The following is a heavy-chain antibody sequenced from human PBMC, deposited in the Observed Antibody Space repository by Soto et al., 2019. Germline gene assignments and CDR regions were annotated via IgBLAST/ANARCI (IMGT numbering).Heavy chain of an antibody. CDR2: ISGGGDVI. CDR1: GITFNSNT. J-gene: IGHJ5*02. V-gene: IGHV3-23*01. Sequence: EVQLLESGGGLVQPGGSLRLSCAASGITFNSNTMTWVRQAPGKGLEWVSAISGGGDVIFYADSVKGRFTISRDNSKKTVYLQMNRLRADDTAVYYCATGGMLTRRFDPWGQGILVTVSS. CDR3: ATGGMLTRRFDP. D-gene: IGHD2-8*01.